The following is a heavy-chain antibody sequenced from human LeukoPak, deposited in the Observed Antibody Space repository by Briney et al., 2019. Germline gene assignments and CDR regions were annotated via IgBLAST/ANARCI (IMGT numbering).Heavy chain of an antibody. CDR2: ISSSGSTI. Sequence: GGSLRLSCAAFGFTFSSYEMNWVRQAPGKGLEWVSYISSSGSTIYYADSVKGRFTISRDNAKNSLYLQMNSLRAEDTAVYYCARVRWSGGNWFDPWGQGTLVTVSS. CDR1: GFTFSSYE. CDR3: ARVRWSGGNWFDP. V-gene: IGHV3-48*03. J-gene: IGHJ5*02. D-gene: IGHD3-3*01.